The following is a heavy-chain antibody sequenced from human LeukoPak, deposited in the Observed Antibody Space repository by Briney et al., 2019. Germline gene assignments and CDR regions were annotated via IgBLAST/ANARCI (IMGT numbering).Heavy chain of an antibody. D-gene: IGHD3-10*01. V-gene: IGHV1-46*01. Sequence: ASVKVSCKASGYIFTNFAMNWVRQAPGQGLEWMGIINPSGGSTNYAQKFQGRVTMTRDTSTSTVYMELSRLRSEDTAVYYCARGPSITMVRGGQWYYYMDVWGKGTTVTISS. CDR1: GYIFTNFA. CDR2: INPSGGST. J-gene: IGHJ6*03. CDR3: ARGPSITMVRGGQWYYYMDV.